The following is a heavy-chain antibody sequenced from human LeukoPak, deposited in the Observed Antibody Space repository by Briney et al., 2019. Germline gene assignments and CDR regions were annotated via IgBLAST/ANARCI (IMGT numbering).Heavy chain of an antibody. CDR2: INHSGST. D-gene: IGHD5-24*01. CDR1: GGSFSGYY. J-gene: IGHJ4*02. Sequence: SETLSLTCAVYGGSFSGYYWSWIRQPPGKGLEWIGEINHSGSTNYNPSLKSRVTISVDTSKNQFSLKLSSVTAADTAVYYCATEMATIGKPMDYWGQGTLVTVSS. V-gene: IGHV4-34*01. CDR3: ATEMATIGKPMDY.